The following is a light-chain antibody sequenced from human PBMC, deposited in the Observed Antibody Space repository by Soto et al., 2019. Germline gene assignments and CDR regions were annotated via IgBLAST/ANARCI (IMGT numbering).Light chain of an antibody. CDR2: GAS. J-gene: IGKJ1*01. Sequence: EIVLTQSPGTLSLSPGDRATLSCRASQSVSGKLAWYQQKPGRAPRLLIYGASTRATGIPARFSGSGSGTEFTLTISSLQSEDFAVYYCQQYNNWPSWTFGQGTKVDIK. V-gene: IGKV3-15*01. CDR1: QSVSGK. CDR3: QQYNNWPSWT.